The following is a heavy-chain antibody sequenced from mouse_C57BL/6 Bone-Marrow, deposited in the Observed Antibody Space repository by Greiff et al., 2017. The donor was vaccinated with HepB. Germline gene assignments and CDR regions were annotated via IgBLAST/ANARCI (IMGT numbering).Heavy chain of an antibody. J-gene: IGHJ4*01. CDR2: ISYDGSN. CDR3: ARDGYAMDY. Sequence: EVQLVESGPGLVKPSQSLSLTCSVTGYSITSGYYWNWIRQFPGNKLEWMGYISYDGSNNYKPSLKNRISITRDTSKNQFFLKLNSVTTEDTATYYCARDGYAMDYWGQGTSVTVSS. CDR1: GYSITSGYY. V-gene: IGHV3-6*01.